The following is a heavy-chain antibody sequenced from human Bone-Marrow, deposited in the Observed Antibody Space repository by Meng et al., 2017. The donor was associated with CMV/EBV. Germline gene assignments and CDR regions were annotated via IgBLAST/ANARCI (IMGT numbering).Heavy chain of an antibody. CDR2: IYHSGST. V-gene: IGHV4-4*02. CDR1: GGSISSSNW. D-gene: IGHD4-17*01. J-gene: IGHJ4*02. Sequence: SETLSLTCAVSGGSISSSNWWSWVGQPPGKGLEWIGEIYHSGSTNYNPSLKSRVTISVNKSKNQFSLKLGSVTAADTAVYYCASRVDYVDYVPFSYCGQGTLVTVSS. CDR3: ASRVDYVDYVPFSY.